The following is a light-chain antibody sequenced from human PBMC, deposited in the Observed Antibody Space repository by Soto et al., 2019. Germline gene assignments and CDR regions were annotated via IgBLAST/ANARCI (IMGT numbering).Light chain of an antibody. V-gene: IGLV2-14*01. J-gene: IGLJ1*01. Sequence: QSALTQPASVSGSPGQSITISSTGTSSDVGGYNLVSWYQQYPDKAPKLMIFDVNTRPSGVSNRFSGSKSGNTASLTISGLQAEDEADYYCSSYKSSSTLPYVFGTGTKVTVL. CDR1: SSDVGGYNL. CDR2: DVN. CDR3: SSYKSSSTLPYV.